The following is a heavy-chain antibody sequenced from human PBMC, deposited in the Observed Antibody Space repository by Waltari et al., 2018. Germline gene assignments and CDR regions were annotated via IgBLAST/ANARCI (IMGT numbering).Heavy chain of an antibody. CDR3: ARGTKKLRYFDPYYYYYYMDV. CDR2: MNPNSGNT. Sequence: QVQLVQSGAEVKKPGASVKVSCKASGYTFTSYDINWVRQATGQGLEGMGWMNPNSGNTGYAQKFQGRVTITRNTSISTAYMELSSLRSEDTAVYYCARGTKKLRYFDPYYYYYYMDVWGKGTTVTISS. D-gene: IGHD3-9*01. V-gene: IGHV1-8*03. CDR1: GYTFTSYD. J-gene: IGHJ6*03.